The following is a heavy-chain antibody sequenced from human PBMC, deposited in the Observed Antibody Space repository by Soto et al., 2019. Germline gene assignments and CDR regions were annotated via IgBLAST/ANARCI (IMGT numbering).Heavy chain of an antibody. CDR2: ISGSGGST. CDR1: GFTFISYA. D-gene: IGHD3-9*01. J-gene: IGHJ4*02. Sequence: GGSLRLSCAASGFTFISYAMSWVRQAPGKGLEWVSAISGSGGSTYYADSVKGRFTISRDNSKNTLYLQMNSLRAEDTAVYYCAKDNQYYDILTGYYNVCFDYWGQGTLVTVSS. V-gene: IGHV3-23*01. CDR3: AKDNQYYDILTGYYNVCFDY.